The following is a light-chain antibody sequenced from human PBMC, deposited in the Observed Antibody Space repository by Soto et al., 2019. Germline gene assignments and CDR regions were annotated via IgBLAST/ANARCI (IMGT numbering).Light chain of an antibody. CDR1: QSVTTY. CDR3: QQRQA. V-gene: IGKV1-39*01. J-gene: IGKJ1*01. Sequence: DIPMTQSPSSLSASLLDGVTMTCRASQSVTTYLIWYQQRPGKAPKLLIYAASSLQSGVPSRFSGSGSGTDFTLTISSLQPEDFATYYCQQRQAFGQGTKVDI. CDR2: AAS.